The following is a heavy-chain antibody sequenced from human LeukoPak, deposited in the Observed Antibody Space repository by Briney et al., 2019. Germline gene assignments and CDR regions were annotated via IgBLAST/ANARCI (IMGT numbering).Heavy chain of an antibody. D-gene: IGHD4-23*01. J-gene: IGHJ3*02. CDR2: INWNGGST. Sequence: GGSLRLPCAASGFTVSSNYMSWVRQAPGKGLEWVSGINWNGGSTGYADSVKGRFTISRDNAKNSLYLQMNSLRAEDTALYYCARARYGGNSLYAFDIWGQGTMVTVSS. CDR1: GFTVSSNY. V-gene: IGHV3-20*04. CDR3: ARARYGGNSLYAFDI.